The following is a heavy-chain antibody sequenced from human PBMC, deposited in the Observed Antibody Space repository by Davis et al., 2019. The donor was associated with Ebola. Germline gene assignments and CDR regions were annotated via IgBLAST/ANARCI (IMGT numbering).Heavy chain of an antibody. J-gene: IGHJ4*02. CDR1: GGSISSSCYY. D-gene: IGHD1-1*01. CDR3: ARAQFPTTSDH. V-gene: IGHV4-39*01. Sequence: MPSETLSLTCTVSGGSISSSCYYWGWIRQPPGKGLEWIGSVYYSGSTHFNPSLKSRVTISADTSKNQFSLMLSSVTAADTAVYYCARAQFPTTSDHWGQGTLVTVSS. CDR2: VYYSGST.